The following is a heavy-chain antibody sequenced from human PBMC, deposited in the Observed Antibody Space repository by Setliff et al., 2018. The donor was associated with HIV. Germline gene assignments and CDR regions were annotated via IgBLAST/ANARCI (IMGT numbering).Heavy chain of an antibody. D-gene: IGHD3-10*01. Sequence: SETLSLTCTVSGGSISSGSYYWTWIRQPAGKGLEWIGRMHTSGSTSYSPSLKSRVTISIDTSKNQFSLELTSLIAADTAVYYCARGECTSWPRVHYWGQGALVTVSS. J-gene: IGHJ4*02. CDR1: GGSISSGSYY. V-gene: IGHV4-61*02. CDR2: MHTSGST. CDR3: ARGECTSWPRVHY.